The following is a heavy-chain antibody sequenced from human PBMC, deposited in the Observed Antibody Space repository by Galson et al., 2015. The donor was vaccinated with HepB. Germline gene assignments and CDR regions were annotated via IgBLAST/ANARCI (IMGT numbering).Heavy chain of an antibody. J-gene: IGHJ3*02. CDR1: GFTFSSYG. CDR3: AKVDGDYDDAFDI. CDR2: ISYDGREK. D-gene: IGHD4-17*01. V-gene: IGHV3-30*18. Sequence: SLRLSCAASGFTFSSYGMHWVRQAPGKGLEWVAVISYDGREKYYADSVKGRFTISRDNSKNTLYLQMNSLRAEDTAVYYCAKVDGDYDDAFDIWGQGTMVTVSS.